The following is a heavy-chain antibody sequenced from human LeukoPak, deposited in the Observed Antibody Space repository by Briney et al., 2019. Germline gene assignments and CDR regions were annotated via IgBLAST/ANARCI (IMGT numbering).Heavy chain of an antibody. CDR1: GGSFSGYY. Sequence: SETPSLTCAVYGGSFSGYYWSWIRQPPGKGLEWIGEINHSGSTNYNPSLKSRVTISVDTSKNQFSLKLSSATAADTAVYYCARSPGYSSGWLDYWGQGTLVTVSS. V-gene: IGHV4-34*01. CDR2: INHSGST. J-gene: IGHJ4*02. D-gene: IGHD6-19*01. CDR3: ARSPGYSSGWLDY.